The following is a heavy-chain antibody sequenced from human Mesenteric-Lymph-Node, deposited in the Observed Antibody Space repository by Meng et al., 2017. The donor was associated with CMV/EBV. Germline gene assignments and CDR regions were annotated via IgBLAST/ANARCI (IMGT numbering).Heavy chain of an antibody. V-gene: IGHV3-30*02. D-gene: IGHD3-22*01. Sequence: GGSLRLSCAASGFVFSGYGMHWVRQPPGKGLEWVAFIRYDGSQRYYTDSVRGRFTISRDNSQNMLHLQMDSLTAADTALYYCVKIDSRHYDVNVWGQGTTVTVSS. CDR2: IRYDGSQR. J-gene: IGHJ6*02. CDR1: GFVFSGYG. CDR3: VKIDSRHYDVNV.